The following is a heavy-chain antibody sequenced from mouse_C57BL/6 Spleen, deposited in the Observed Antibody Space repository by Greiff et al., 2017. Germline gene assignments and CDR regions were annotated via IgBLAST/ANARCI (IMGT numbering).Heavy chain of an antibody. J-gene: IGHJ1*03. V-gene: IGHV5-16*01. Sequence: EVMLVESEGGLVQPGSSMKLSCTASGFTFSDYYMAWVRQVPEKGLEWVANINYDGSSTYYLDSLQSRFIISRDNAKNILYLQMSSLKSEDTATYYCARDRRYYGNPHWYFYVWGTGTTVTGSS. CDR1: GFTFSDYY. D-gene: IGHD2-1*01. CDR3: ARDRRYYGNPHWYFYV. CDR2: INYDGSST.